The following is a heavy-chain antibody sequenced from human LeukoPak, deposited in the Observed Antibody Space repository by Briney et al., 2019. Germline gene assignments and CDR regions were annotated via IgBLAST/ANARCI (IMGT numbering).Heavy chain of an antibody. CDR1: GFTFSSYS. CDR3: ARATASGYAFDI. J-gene: IGHJ3*02. D-gene: IGHD1-1*01. Sequence: PGGSLRLSCAASGFTFSSYSMNWVRQAPGKGLEWVSSISSSSSYIYYADSVKGRFTISRDNAKNPLYLQMNSLRAEDTAVYYCARATASGYAFDIWGQGTMVTVSS. V-gene: IGHV3-21*01. CDR2: ISSSSSYI.